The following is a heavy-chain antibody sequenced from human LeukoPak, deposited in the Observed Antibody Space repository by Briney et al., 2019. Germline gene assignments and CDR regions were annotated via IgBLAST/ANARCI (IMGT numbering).Heavy chain of an antibody. CDR1: GGSISNYY. CDR2: ISYSGNT. D-gene: IGHD1-20*01. J-gene: IGHJ5*02. V-gene: IGHV4-59*08. Sequence: SETLSLTCTVSGGSISNYYWTWIRQPPGKGLEWIGFISYSGNTNYNPPLKSRLTMSIDTSKSQFFLNLSSLTAADTAVYYCARGITGRGRFDPWGQGTLVTVST. CDR3: ARGITGRGRFDP.